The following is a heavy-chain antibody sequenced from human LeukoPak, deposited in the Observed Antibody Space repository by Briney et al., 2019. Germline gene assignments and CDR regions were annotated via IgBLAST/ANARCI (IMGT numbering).Heavy chain of an antibody. D-gene: IGHD5-12*01. CDR1: GFTFSNYW. J-gene: IGHJ4*02. CDR3: TTIRPDY. CDR2: IKADESNT. Sequence: GGSLRLSCAASGFTFSNYWMHWVRQAPGKGLVWVARIKADESNTGYADSVKGRFTISRDNAKNTLYLQMNSLKADDAAVYYCTTIRPDYWGQGTLVTVSS. V-gene: IGHV3-74*01.